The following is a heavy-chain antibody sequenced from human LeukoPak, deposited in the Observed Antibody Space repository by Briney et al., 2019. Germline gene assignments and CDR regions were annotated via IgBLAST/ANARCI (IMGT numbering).Heavy chain of an antibody. CDR1: GYSITSYW. D-gene: IGHD2-15*01. Sequence: AESLKISCNGSGYSITSYWIGWVRQLPRKGLEWRGIIYPGDSDTRYNPSFQGDVTISADKSISIAYLQWSRLKAADTAMYYCARSDCSGRSCYNYWGQGTLVTVSS. J-gene: IGHJ4*02. V-gene: IGHV5-51*01. CDR2: IYPGDSDT. CDR3: ARSDCSGRSCYNY.